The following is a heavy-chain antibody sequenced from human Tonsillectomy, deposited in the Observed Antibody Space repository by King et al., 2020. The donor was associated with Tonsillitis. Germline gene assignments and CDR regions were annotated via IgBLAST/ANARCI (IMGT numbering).Heavy chain of an antibody. D-gene: IGHD6-13*01. V-gene: IGHV5-51*01. CDR3: ARHPDSSSWYYAY. J-gene: IGHJ4*02. CDR2: IYPGDSDT. CDR1: GYRFTNYW. Sequence: GQLVQSGAEVKKPGESLKISCKGSGYRFTNYWIGWVRQMPGKGLKWMGIIYPGDSDTRYSPSFQGQVTISADKSISTAYLQWSSLKSSDTAMYYCARHPDSSSWYYAYWGQGTLVTVSS.